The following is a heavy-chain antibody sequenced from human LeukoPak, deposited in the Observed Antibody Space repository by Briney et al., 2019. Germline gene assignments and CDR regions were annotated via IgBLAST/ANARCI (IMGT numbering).Heavy chain of an antibody. CDR3: ARGQYYYGSESYYLDY. V-gene: IGHV4-34*01. Sequence: ASETLSLTCAVYGGSFSGYYWSWIRQPPGKGLEWIGEINHSGSTNYNPSLKSRVTISVDTSKNQLSLKLSSVTAADTAVYYCARGQYYYGSESYYLDYWGQGTLVTVSS. D-gene: IGHD3-10*01. CDR1: GGSFSGYY. J-gene: IGHJ4*02. CDR2: INHSGST.